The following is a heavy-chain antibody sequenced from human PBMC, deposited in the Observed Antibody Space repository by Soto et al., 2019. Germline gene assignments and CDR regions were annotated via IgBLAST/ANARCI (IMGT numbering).Heavy chain of an antibody. Sequence: TLSLSCTVRAGSVSSDALYWTCLRQYSGKGVEWIGWMYYRAKKYYRWSLEGRVSISIDTSQNQLSLRLNSVTAADTAVHYCARSGYASGDFDRWGQGTLVTVSS. D-gene: IGHD6-25*01. CDR3: ARSGYASGDFDR. CDR1: AGSVSSDALY. V-gene: IGHV4-31*03. J-gene: IGHJ4*01. CDR2: MYYRAKK.